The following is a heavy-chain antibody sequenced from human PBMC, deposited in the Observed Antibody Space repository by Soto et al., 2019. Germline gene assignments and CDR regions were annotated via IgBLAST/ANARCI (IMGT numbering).Heavy chain of an antibody. CDR2: TNWNGGII. Sequence: GGSLRLSCAASGFTFDDYAMSWVRQGPGKGLEWVSGTNWNGGIISYADSVKGRFTLSRDNAKNSLHLQMNSLRAEDTALYYCARGYSDYDYGNYFDFWGQGTLVTVSS. V-gene: IGHV3-20*04. CDR1: GFTFDDYA. D-gene: IGHD5-12*01. J-gene: IGHJ4*02. CDR3: ARGYSDYDYGNYFDF.